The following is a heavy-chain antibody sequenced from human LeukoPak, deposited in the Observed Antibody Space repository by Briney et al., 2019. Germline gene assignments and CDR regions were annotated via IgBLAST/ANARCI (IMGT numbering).Heavy chain of an antibody. D-gene: IGHD4-17*01. CDR2: ITSSSSYI. CDR1: GFTFSSYT. J-gene: IGHJ5*02. Sequence: PGGSLRLSCAASGFTFSSYTMNWVRQAPGKGLEWVSSITSSSSYIYYADSVKGRFTISRDNSKNTLYLQMNSLRAEDTAVYYCAKDPPIYGDYPNWFDPWGQGTLVTVSS. V-gene: IGHV3-21*01. CDR3: AKDPPIYGDYPNWFDP.